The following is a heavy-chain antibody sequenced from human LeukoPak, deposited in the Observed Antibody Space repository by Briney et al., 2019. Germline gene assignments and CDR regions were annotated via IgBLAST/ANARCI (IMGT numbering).Heavy chain of an antibody. CDR1: GGSISGYH. Sequence: SETLSLTCTVSGGSISGYHWTWIRQPPGKGLEWIGYIYFIGTTKYNASLKSRVTISLDTSKNQFSLRLSSVTAADTAVYYCARDDYSSSSDYWGQGTLVTVSS. D-gene: IGHD6-6*01. CDR3: ARDDYSSSSDY. CDR2: IYFIGTT. V-gene: IGHV4-59*12. J-gene: IGHJ4*02.